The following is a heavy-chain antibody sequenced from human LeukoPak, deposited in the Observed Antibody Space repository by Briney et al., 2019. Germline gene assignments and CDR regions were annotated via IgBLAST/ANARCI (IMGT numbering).Heavy chain of an antibody. J-gene: IGHJ4*02. CDR3: AKDVESGRSADY. D-gene: IGHD3-10*01. CDR1: GFTFSSYA. CDR2: ISGSGSGT. Sequence: GSLRLSCAASGFTFSSYAMSWVRQAPGKGLEWVSTISGSGSGTYYADSVKGRFTLSRDNFMNTLYLQMNSLRAEDTAVYYCAKDVESGRSADYWGQGTLVTVSS. V-gene: IGHV3-23*01.